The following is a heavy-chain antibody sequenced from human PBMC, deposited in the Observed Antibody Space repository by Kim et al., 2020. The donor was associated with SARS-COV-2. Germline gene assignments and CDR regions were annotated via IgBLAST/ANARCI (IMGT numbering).Heavy chain of an antibody. V-gene: IGHV3-33*06. CDR1: GFTFSSYG. CDR3: AKDGIESLGQDYTPGGMDV. CDR2: IWYDGSNK. Sequence: GGSLRLSCAASGFTFSSYGMHWVRQAPGKGLEWVAVIWYDGSNKYYADSVKGRFTISRDNSKNTLYLQMNSLRAEDTAVYYCAKDGIESLGQDYTPGGMDVWGQGTTVTVSS. D-gene: IGHD3-16*01. J-gene: IGHJ6*02.